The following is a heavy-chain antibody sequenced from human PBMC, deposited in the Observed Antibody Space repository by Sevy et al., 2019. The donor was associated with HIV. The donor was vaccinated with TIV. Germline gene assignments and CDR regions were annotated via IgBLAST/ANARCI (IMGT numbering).Heavy chain of an antibody. D-gene: IGHD3-3*01. J-gene: IGHJ1*01. V-gene: IGHV3-30-3*01. CDR1: GFTFNAFS. CDR3: ALERLSSNVAEYFQN. CDR2: ISLDGGNQ. Sequence: GGSLRLSCAASGFTFNAFSMHWVRHAPGKGLEWVATISLDGGNQHYADSVRGRFTISRGNSQNALFLQMNSLRPDDTALYYCALERLSSNVAEYFQNWGQGALVTVSS.